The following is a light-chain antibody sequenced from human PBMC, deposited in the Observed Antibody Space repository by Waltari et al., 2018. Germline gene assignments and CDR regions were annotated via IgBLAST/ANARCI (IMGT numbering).Light chain of an antibody. CDR1: NLGTKS. CDR3: QVWDSSSDHRV. Sequence: SYVLSQPPSVSVAPGETARITCEENNLGTKSVHWYKQRPGQAPALVLYYDSDRPSGIPERFSGFNAGDTAMLTISRVEAGDEADYYCQVWDSSSDHRVFGGGTKVTVL. V-gene: IGLV3-21*04. CDR2: YDS. J-gene: IGLJ3*02.